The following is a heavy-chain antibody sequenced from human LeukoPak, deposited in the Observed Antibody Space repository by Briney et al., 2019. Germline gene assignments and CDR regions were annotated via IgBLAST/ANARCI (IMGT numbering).Heavy chain of an antibody. CDR3: ARGGGYSSVGAFDI. Sequence: PGGSLRLSCAASGFTVSSNYMSWVRQAPGKGLEWVSVIYSGGSTYYADSVKGRFTISRDNSKNTLYLQMNSLRAEDTAVYYCARGGGYSSVGAFDIWGQGTMVTVSS. V-gene: IGHV3-53*01. D-gene: IGHD3-22*01. CDR1: GFTVSSNY. J-gene: IGHJ3*02. CDR2: IYSGGST.